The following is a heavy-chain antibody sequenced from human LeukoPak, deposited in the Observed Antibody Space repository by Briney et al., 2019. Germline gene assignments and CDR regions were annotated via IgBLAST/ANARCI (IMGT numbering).Heavy chain of an antibody. D-gene: IGHD1-26*01. CDR1: GFTFSSYA. CDR2: ISYDGSNK. CDR3: ARDPSWKSSGSYYYDY. V-gene: IGHV3-30*04. J-gene: IGHJ4*02. Sequence: GGSLRLSCAASGFTFSSYAMHWVRQAPGKGLEWVAVISYDGSNKYYADSVKGRSTISRDNSKNTLYLQMNSLRAEDTAVYYCARDPSWKSSGSYYYDYWGQGTLVTVSS.